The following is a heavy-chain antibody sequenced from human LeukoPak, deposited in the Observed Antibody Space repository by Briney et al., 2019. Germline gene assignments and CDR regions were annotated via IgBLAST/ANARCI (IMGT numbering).Heavy chain of an antibody. Sequence: ASVKVSCKASGYTFTSYAIHWVRQAPGQRLEWMGWINAGNGNTKYSQKFQGRVTITRDTSASAAYMELNSLRSEDTAVYYCARSSYDFLTGSPLLNSFDYWGQGTLVTVSS. V-gene: IGHV1-3*01. CDR2: INAGNGNT. J-gene: IGHJ4*02. CDR1: GYTFTSYA. D-gene: IGHD3-9*01. CDR3: ARSSYDFLTGSPLLNSFDY.